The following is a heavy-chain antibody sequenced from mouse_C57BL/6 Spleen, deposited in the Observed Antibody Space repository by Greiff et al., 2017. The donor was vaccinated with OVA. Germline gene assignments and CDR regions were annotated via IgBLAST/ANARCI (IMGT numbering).Heavy chain of an antibody. CDR2: IWSDGRT. V-gene: IGHV2-6*03. D-gene: IGHD1-1*01. J-gene: IGHJ2*01. Sequence: QVQLKQSGPGLVAPSPSLSISCTVSGFSLTSYGVHWVRQPPGKGLEWLVVIWSDGRTTYYSALKSRLSISKDNPTSQVFLKMNSLQTDDTAMYYCARSLLREYYFDYWGQGTTLTVSS. CDR3: ARSLLREYYFDY. CDR1: GFSLTSYG.